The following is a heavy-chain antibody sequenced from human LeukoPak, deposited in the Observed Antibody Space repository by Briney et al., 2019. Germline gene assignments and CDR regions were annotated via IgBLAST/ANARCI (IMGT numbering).Heavy chain of an antibody. CDR3: AKRGDYGGNSPFDY. CDR1: GFTFSSYG. J-gene: IGHJ4*02. Sequence: GGSLRLSCAASGFTFSSYGMHWVRQAPGKGLEWVAVISYDGSNKYYADSVKGRFTISRDNSKNPLYLQMNSLRAEDTAVYYCAKRGDYGGNSPFDYWGQGTLVTVSS. V-gene: IGHV3-30*18. D-gene: IGHD4-23*01. CDR2: ISYDGSNK.